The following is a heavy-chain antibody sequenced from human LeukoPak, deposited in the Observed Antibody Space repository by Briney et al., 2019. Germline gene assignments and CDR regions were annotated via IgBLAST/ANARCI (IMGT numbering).Heavy chain of an antibody. D-gene: IGHD2-15*01. Sequence: GGSLRLSCAASGFTFSSYWMSWVRQAPGKGLEWVSYISSSSSYTNYADSVKGRFTISRDNAKNSLYLQMNSLRAEDTAVYYCARRTIGYCSGGSCYSEPLDYWGQGTLVTVSS. CDR2: ISSSSSYT. CDR3: ARRTIGYCSGGSCYSEPLDY. V-gene: IGHV3-21*05. CDR1: GFTFSSYW. J-gene: IGHJ4*02.